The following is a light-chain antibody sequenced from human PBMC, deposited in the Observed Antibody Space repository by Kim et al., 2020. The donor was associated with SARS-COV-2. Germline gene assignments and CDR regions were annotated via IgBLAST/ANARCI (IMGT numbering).Light chain of an antibody. CDR1: SGHSSYA. Sequence: APVKHSCALSSGHSSYAIAWHQQEPEKGPRVLMKLNSDGSHSKGDGSPDRFSGSSSGAERYLSISSPQSEDEADYYCQTWDTGIQVFGTGTKVTVL. CDR3: QTWDTGIQV. V-gene: IGLV4-69*01. CDR2: LNSDGSH. J-gene: IGLJ1*01.